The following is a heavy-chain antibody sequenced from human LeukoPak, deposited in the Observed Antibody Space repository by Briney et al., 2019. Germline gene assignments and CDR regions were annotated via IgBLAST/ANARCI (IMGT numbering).Heavy chain of an antibody. CDR1: GGSFSGYY. CDR3: AREVVRGVIIGFDP. J-gene: IGHJ5*02. CDR2: INHSGST. V-gene: IGHV4-34*01. D-gene: IGHD3-10*01. Sequence: SETLSLTCAVYGGSFSGYYWSWIRQPPGKGLEWIGEINHSGSTNYNPSLKSRVTISVDTSKNQFSLKLSSVTAADTAVYYCAREVVRGVIIGFDPWGQGTLVTVSS.